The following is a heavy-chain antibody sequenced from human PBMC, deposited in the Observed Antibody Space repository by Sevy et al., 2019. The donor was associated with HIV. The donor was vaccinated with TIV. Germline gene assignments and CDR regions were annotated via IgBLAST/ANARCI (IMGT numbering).Heavy chain of an antibody. Sequence: GGSLRLSCAASGFTFSDYWMSWVRQAPGKGLEWVANIRQDGSQKYYVDSVKGRFTISRDNAKNSLYLQMDNLRAEDMAVYYCAGKVGDMWGQGTMVTVSS. J-gene: IGHJ3*01. D-gene: IGHD1-26*01. V-gene: IGHV3-7*01. CDR3: AGKVGDM. CDR2: IRQDGSQK. CDR1: GFTFSDYW.